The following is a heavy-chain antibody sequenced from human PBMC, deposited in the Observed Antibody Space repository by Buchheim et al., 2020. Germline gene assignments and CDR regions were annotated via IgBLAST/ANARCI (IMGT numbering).Heavy chain of an antibody. CDR3: ARDSGSSTSGFNLFDY. V-gene: IGHV3-30-3*01. D-gene: IGHD3-22*01. CDR1: GFNFRSYP. CDR2: IPHDGDNK. J-gene: IGHJ4*02. Sequence: QVRLMESGGGMVQPGKSLRLSCAASGFNFRSYPMHWVRQAPGKGLEWVAVIPHDGDNKYYADSVKGRFTISRDNSKKTMYLHMDSLTSEDTAMYFCARDSGSSTSGFNLFDYWGQGTL.